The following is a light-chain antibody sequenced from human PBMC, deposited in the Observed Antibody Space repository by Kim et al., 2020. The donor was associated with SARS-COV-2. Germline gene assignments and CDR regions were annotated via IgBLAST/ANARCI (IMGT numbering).Light chain of an antibody. CDR2: GKN. Sequence: SSELTQDPAVSVALGQTVRITCQGDSLRSYYASWYQQKPGQAPVLVIYGKNNRPSGIPDRFSGSSSGNTASLTITGAQAEDEAEYYCNSRDSSGNHHVVF. J-gene: IGLJ2*01. CDR1: SLRSYY. CDR3: NSRDSSGNHHVV. V-gene: IGLV3-19*01.